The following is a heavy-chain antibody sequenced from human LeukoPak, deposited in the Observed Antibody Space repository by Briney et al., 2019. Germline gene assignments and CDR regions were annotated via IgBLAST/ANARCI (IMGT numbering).Heavy chain of an antibody. CDR3: ASQSVEMAAGFDY. J-gene: IGHJ4*02. V-gene: IGHV4-59*08. CDR2: IYYSGST. D-gene: IGHD5-24*01. Sequence: PSETLSLTCAVYGGSFSSYYWSWIRQPPGKGLEWIGYIYYSGSTNYNPSLKSRVTISVDTSKNQFSLKLSSVTAADTAVYYCASQSVEMAAGFDYWGQGTLVTVSS. CDR1: GGSFSSYY.